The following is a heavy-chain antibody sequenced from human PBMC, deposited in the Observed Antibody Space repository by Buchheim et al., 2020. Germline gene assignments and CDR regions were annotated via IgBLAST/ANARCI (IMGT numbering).Heavy chain of an antibody. J-gene: IGHJ4*02. D-gene: IGHD3-10*01. V-gene: IGHV4-31*03. CDR3: ARRGSESYYNSFDY. CDR2: IYYSGST. Sequence: QVQLQQWGAGLLKPSETLSLTCTVSGGPISNTAYYWSWIRQHPGKDLEWIGYIYYSGSTHYNPSLKSRVTISVDTSNNQFSLKLRSVTAADTAVYYCARRGSESYYNSFDYWGQGTL. CDR1: GGPISNTAYY.